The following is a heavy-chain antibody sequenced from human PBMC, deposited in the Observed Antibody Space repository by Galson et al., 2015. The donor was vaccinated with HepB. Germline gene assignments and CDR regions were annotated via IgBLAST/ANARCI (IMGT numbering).Heavy chain of an antibody. J-gene: IGHJ5*02. CDR1: GGTFSSYA. V-gene: IGHV1-69*06. CDR3: AREVPNPIHNWFDP. D-gene: IGHD4/OR15-4a*01. Sequence: SVKVSCKASGGTFSSYAISWVRQAPGQGLEWMGGIIPIFGTANYAQKFQGRVTITADKSTSTAYMELSSLRSEDTAVYYCAREVPNPIHNWFDPWGQGTLVTVSS. CDR2: IIPIFGTA.